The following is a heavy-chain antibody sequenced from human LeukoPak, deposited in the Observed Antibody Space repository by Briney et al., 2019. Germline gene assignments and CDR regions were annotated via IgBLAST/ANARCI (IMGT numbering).Heavy chain of an antibody. CDR1: GGSFSGYY. CDR3: ARFVGLWFGEHYFDY. V-gene: IGHV4-34*01. D-gene: IGHD3-10*01. CDR2: INHSGST. J-gene: IGHJ4*02. Sequence: PSETLSLTCAVYGGSFSGYYWSWLRQPPGKGLEWLGEINHSGSTNYNSSLKSRVTISVDTSKNQFSLKLSSVTAADTAVYYCARFVGLWFGEHYFDYWGQGTLVTVSS.